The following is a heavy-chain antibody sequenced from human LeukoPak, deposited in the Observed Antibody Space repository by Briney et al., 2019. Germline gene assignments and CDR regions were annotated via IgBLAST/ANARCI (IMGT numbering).Heavy chain of an antibody. Sequence: ASVKVSCKASGYTFTGYYMHWVRQAPGQGLEWMGWINPNSGGTNYAQKFQGRVTMTRDTSISTAYMELSRLRSDDTAVYYCARAIPYYDSSGYYYGDAFDIWGQGTMVTVSS. V-gene: IGHV1-2*02. CDR2: INPNSGGT. J-gene: IGHJ3*02. CDR1: GYTFTGYY. D-gene: IGHD3-22*01. CDR3: ARAIPYYDSSGYYYGDAFDI.